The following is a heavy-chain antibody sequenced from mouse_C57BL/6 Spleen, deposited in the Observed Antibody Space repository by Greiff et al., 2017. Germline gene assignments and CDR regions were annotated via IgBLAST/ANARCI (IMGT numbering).Heavy chain of an antibody. Sequence: VQLQQSGAELVRPGASVKLSCTASGFNIKDYYMHWVKQRPEQGLEWIGRIDPEDGDTEYAPKFQGKATMTADTSSNTAYLQLSSLTSDDTAVYYCTSYYYGSSPFAYWGQGTLVTVSA. CDR3: TSYYYGSSPFAY. D-gene: IGHD1-1*01. CDR1: GFNIKDYY. V-gene: IGHV14-1*01. J-gene: IGHJ3*01. CDR2: IDPEDGDT.